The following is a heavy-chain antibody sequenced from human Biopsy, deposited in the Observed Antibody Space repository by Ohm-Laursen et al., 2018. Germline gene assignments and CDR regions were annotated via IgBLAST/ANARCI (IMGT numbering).Heavy chain of an antibody. CDR1: GGSISSHDYY. V-gene: IGHV4-31*01. J-gene: IGHJ5*02. CDR3: AGATSGTSLYDP. Sequence: SQTLSLTCTVSGGSISSHDYYWTWIRQLPGKGLEWIGYISHSGSTSYNPSLRSLVTISTDTSTNQFSLKVRSVTAADTAMYYCAGATSGTSLYDPWGQGILVTVSS. CDR2: ISHSGST. D-gene: IGHD6-13*01.